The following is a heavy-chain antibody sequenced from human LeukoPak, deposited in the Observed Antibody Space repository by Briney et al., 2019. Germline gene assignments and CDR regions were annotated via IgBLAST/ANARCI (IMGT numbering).Heavy chain of an antibody. CDR2: INTDGSTT. CDR1: GFTFNAHW. V-gene: IGHV3-74*01. Sequence: GGSLRLSCAASGFTFNAHWMHWVRQTPEKGLVWLSRINTDGSTTNYADAVKGRFTISRDKAKDTLYLQMNSLRVEDTAVYYCARDLNWNQADYWGQGSLVTVSS. D-gene: IGHD1-20*01. J-gene: IGHJ4*02. CDR3: ARDLNWNQADY.